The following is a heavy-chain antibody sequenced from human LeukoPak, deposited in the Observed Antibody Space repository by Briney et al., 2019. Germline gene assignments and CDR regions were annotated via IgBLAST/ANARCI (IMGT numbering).Heavy chain of an antibody. V-gene: IGHV4-34*01. CDR1: GGSFSGYF. D-gene: IGHD6-19*01. CDR2: ITHSGNT. Sequence: PSETLSLTCAVHGGSFSGYFWSWFRQPPGKGLEWIGEITHSGNTNYNSSLKSRVTISVDTSNNQSSLNLNSVTAADTSVYYCARRIGYSSAWPHWYFDLWGRGTLVTVSS. J-gene: IGHJ2*01. CDR3: ARRIGYSSAWPHWYFDL.